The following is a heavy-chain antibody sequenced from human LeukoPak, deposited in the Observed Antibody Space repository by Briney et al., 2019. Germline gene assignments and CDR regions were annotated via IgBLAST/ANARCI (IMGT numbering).Heavy chain of an antibody. D-gene: IGHD3-10*01. CDR1: GFTFSDYY. CDR2: ISGSSSYT. CDR3: ARDWGSAFYFDW. V-gene: IGHV3-11*05. J-gene: IGHJ4*02. Sequence: PGGSLRLSCAASGFTFSDYYMSWIRPAPGKGLEWVSYISGSSSYTNYADSVKGRFTISRDNAKNSLYLQMNSLRAEDTAVYYCARDWGSAFYFDWWGRGTQVTVSS.